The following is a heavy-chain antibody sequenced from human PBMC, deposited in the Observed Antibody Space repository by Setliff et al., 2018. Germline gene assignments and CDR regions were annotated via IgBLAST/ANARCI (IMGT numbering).Heavy chain of an antibody. CDR2: ITSSGTTT. Sequence: KPGGSLRLSCAASGFTFSDYYMSWIRQAPGKGLEWVSYITSSGTTTFYTDSVKGRFAISRDNARNSLYLQMNSLRVEDTAVYYCARDRGGATTRDLWGQGTLVTVSS. CDR1: GFTFSDYY. CDR3: ARDRGGATTRDL. J-gene: IGHJ5*02. D-gene: IGHD1-26*01. V-gene: IGHV3-11*01.